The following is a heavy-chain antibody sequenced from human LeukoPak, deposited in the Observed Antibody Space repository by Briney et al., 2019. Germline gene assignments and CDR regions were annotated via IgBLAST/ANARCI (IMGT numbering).Heavy chain of an antibody. V-gene: IGHV1-2*02. D-gene: IGHD2/OR15-2a*01. Sequence: ASVKVSCKASGYSFTAHYMHRVRQAPGQGLEWMGWINPYSGDIVYAQKFQGRVTMTRDTSISTAYMDLSSLGSDDTAVYYCARDGQLSYWGPGTLVTVSS. CDR1: GYSFTAHY. CDR3: ARDGQLSY. CDR2: INPYSGDI. J-gene: IGHJ4*02.